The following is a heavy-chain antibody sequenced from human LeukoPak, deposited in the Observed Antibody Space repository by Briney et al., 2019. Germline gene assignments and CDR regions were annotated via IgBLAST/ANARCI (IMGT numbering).Heavy chain of an antibody. CDR2: IKQDGSEK. CDR1: GFTFSSYW. Sequence: GGSLRLSCAASGFTFSSYWISWVRQAPGKGLEWLANIKQDGSEKNYVDSVKGRFTISRDNAKNSLYLQMNTLRVEDTAVYYCARGYGNYGYWGQGTLVTVSS. V-gene: IGHV3-7*01. D-gene: IGHD4-17*01. J-gene: IGHJ4*02. CDR3: ARGYGNYGY.